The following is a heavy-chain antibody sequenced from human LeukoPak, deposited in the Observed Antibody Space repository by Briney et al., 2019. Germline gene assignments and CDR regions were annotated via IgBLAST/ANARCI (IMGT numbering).Heavy chain of an antibody. CDR1: GYTFTSYY. D-gene: IGHD2-2*01. CDR3: ARDSFKFGVVVPAAMRYFDY. Sequence: ASVKVSCKASGYTFTSYYMHWVRQAPGQGLEWMGIINPSGGSTSYAQKFQGRVTMTRDMSTSTVYMELSSLRSEDTAVYYCARDSFKFGVVVPAAMRYFDYWGQGTLVTVSS. CDR2: INPSGGST. V-gene: IGHV1-46*01. J-gene: IGHJ4*02.